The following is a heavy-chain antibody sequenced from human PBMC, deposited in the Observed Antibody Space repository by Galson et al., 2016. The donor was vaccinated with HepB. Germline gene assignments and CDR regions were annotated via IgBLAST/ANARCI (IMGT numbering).Heavy chain of an antibody. J-gene: IGHJ4*02. V-gene: IGHV3-7*03. Sequence: SLRLSCAASGFSLSRFRMSWVRQAPGEGLEWVANIKEDGSETHYVDSVSGRFTIPRDNAKNSLFLQMNSLRAEDTAVYYCASESPANDYWGQGTLVTVST. CDR3: ASESPANDY. D-gene: IGHD2-2*01. CDR2: IKEDGSET. CDR1: GFSLSRFR.